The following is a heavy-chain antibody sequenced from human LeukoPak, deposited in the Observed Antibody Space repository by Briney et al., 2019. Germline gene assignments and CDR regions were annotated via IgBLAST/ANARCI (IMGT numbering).Heavy chain of an antibody. Sequence: SQTLSLTCTVSGGSISSGGYYWSWIRQHPGKGLEWIGYIYYSGSTYYNPSLKSRVTISVDTSKNQFSLKLSSVTAADTAVYYCARAPDSSGYYYALDYWGQGTLVTVSS. D-gene: IGHD3-22*01. CDR1: GGSISSGGYY. CDR2: IYYSGST. CDR3: ARAPDSSGYYYALDY. V-gene: IGHV4-31*03. J-gene: IGHJ4*02.